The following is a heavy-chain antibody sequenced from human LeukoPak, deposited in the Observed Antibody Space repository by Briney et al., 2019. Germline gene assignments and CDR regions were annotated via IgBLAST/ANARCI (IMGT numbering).Heavy chain of an antibody. CDR3: ARGSSMVITTLSDY. CDR1: GFTFSSYW. CDR2: IASDGSST. Sequence: PGGSLRLSCAASGFTFSSYWMNWVRQAPGKGLVWVSRIASDGSSTTYADSVKGRFSISRDNAKNTLYLQMNSLRVEDTAVYYCARGSSMVITTLSDYWGQGTLVTVSS. J-gene: IGHJ4*02. D-gene: IGHD3-22*01. V-gene: IGHV3-74*01.